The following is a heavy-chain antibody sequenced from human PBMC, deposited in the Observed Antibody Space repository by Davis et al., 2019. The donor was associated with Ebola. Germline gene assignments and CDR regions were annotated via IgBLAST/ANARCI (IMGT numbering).Heavy chain of an antibody. CDR2: ISSSSSTI. CDR3: ARDHGPGGLTGYYYYYGMDV. Sequence: GESLKISCAASGFTFSSYSMNWVRQAPGKGLEWVSYISSSSSTIYYADSVKGRFTISRDNAKNSLYLQMNSLRDEDTAVYYCARDHGPGGLTGYYYYYGMDVWGQGTTVTVSS. CDR1: GFTFSSYS. J-gene: IGHJ6*02. V-gene: IGHV3-48*02. D-gene: IGHD3-16*01.